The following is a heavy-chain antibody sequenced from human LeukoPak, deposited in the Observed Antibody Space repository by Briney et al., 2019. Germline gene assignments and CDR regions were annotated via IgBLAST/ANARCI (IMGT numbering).Heavy chain of an antibody. CDR1: GYTFTSYG. D-gene: IGHD3-22*01. Sequence: ASVKVSCKASGYTFTSYGISWVRQAPGQGLEWMGWISAYNGNTNYAQKLQGRVTMTTDTSTSTAYMELRSLRSDDTAVYYCARETFSSGYHPKDSNYYYMDVWGKGTTVTVSS. V-gene: IGHV1-18*01. CDR2: ISAYNGNT. CDR3: ARETFSSGYHPKDSNYYYMDV. J-gene: IGHJ6*03.